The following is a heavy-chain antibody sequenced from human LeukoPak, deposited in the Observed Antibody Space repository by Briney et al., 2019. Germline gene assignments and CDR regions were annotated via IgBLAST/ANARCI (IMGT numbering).Heavy chain of an antibody. CDR1: GFTFSSYA. J-gene: IGHJ4*02. Sequence: GGSLRLSCAASGFTFSSYAMSWFRQAPGKGLEWVSFIRSKTHGGTTEYAASVKGRFTISRDDSKSVAYLQMNSLITEDTAVYYCTKGVVPAAVAYWGQGTLVTVSS. D-gene: IGHD2-2*01. V-gene: IGHV3-49*03. CDR2: IRSKTHGGTT. CDR3: TKGVVPAAVAY.